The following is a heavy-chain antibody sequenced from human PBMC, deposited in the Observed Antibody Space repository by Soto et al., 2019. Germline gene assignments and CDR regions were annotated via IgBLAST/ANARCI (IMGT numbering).Heavy chain of an antibody. CDR3: VRRHVSATGIDWVDP. CDR2: INAANGDT. D-gene: IGHD6-13*01. CDR1: GYTFTSYG. Sequence: ASVKVSCKASGYTFTSYGIHWVRQAPGQRLEWMGWINAANGDTKYSPKFQGRVTITRDTSASTAYMELSSLRSEDTAVYYCVRRHVSATGIDWVDPWGEGTGVTV. J-gene: IGHJ5*02. V-gene: IGHV1-3*01.